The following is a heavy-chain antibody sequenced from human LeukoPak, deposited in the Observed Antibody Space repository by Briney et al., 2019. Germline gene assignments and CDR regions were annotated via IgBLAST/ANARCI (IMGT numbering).Heavy chain of an antibody. Sequence: GGSLSLSCAVSGFTFSDHFLDWVRQAPGKGLEWVGRSRNKAKSYTTEYAASVKGRFTISRDDSKNSLSQQMNSLKTEDTAVYYCVRVGSVAGSDYLDYWGQGTLVTVSS. J-gene: IGHJ4*02. CDR1: GFTFSDHF. CDR3: VRVGSVAGSDYLDY. CDR2: SRNKAKSYTT. V-gene: IGHV3-72*01. D-gene: IGHD6-19*01.